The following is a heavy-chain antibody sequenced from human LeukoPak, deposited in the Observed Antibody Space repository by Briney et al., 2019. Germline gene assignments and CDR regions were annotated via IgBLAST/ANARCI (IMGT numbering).Heavy chain of an antibody. CDR3: AGAATDYYYYMDV. V-gene: IGHV3-23*01. J-gene: IGHJ6*03. CDR2: ISGSSSST. D-gene: IGHD1-26*01. Sequence: GGSLRLSCAASGFTFRSYAMSSVRQAPGKGLEWVSAISGSSSSTYYADSVKGRFTISRDNSKNTLYLQMNGLSADDTAVYYCAGAATDYYYYMDVWGKGTTVTISS. CDR1: GFTFRSYA.